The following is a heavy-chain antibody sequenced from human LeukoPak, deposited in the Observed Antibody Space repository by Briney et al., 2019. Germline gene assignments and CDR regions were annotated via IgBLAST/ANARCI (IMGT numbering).Heavy chain of an antibody. V-gene: IGHV3-21*01. D-gene: IGHD3-16*02. CDR2: ISSSSSYI. CDR1: GFTFSSYS. Sequence: PGGSLRLSCAASGFTFSSYSVNWVRQAPGKGLEWVSSISSSSSYIYYADSVKGRLTISRDNSKNTLYLQMNSLRAEDTAVYYCARLNMGELSHAYFDYWGQGTLVTVSS. CDR3: ARLNMGELSHAYFDY. J-gene: IGHJ4*02.